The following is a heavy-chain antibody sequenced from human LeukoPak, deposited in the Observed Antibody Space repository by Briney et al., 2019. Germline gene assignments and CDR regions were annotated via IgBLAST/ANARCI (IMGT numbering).Heavy chain of an antibody. CDR1: GYTFTSYG. CDR2: ISGYNGNT. CDR3: ASLKNYYDSSGYLVTDAFDI. J-gene: IGHJ3*02. V-gene: IGHV1-18*01. Sequence: GASVKVSCKASGYTFTSYGISWVRQAPGQGLEWMGWISGYNGNTNYAQKLQGRVTMTTDTSTSTAYMELRSLKSDDTAVYYYASLKNYYDSSGYLVTDAFDIWGQGTMVTVSS. D-gene: IGHD3-22*01.